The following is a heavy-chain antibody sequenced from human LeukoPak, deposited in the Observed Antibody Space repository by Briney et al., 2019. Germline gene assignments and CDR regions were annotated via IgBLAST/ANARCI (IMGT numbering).Heavy chain of an antibody. CDR2: INGFNGNP. D-gene: IGHD1-14*01. J-gene: IGHJ6*03. CDR3: ARVSGSRNPHSNYYYYYMDV. Sequence: GASVKVSCKASGYTFINYGITWVRQAPGQGLEWMGWINGFNGNPKYAQKFQGRVTMTTDTSTSTAYMEVKSLRSDDTAVYYCARVSGSRNPHSNYYYYYMDVWGEGTTVTVSS. CDR1: GYTFINYG. V-gene: IGHV1-18*01.